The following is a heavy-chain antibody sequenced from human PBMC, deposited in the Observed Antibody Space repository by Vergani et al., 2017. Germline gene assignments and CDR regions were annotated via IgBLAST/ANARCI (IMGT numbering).Heavy chain of an antibody. J-gene: IGHJ4*02. CDR1: GGTFSSYA. V-gene: IGHV1-69*01. Sequence: QVQLVQSGAEVKKPGSSVKVSCKASGGTFSSYAISWVRQAPGQGLEWMGGIIPIFGTANYAQKFQGRVTITADESASTAYMELRSLRSEDTAVYYCASRVFGVNYDSSGYYSYWGQGTLVTVSS. CDR2: IIPIFGTA. D-gene: IGHD3-22*01. CDR3: ASRVFGVNYDSSGYYSY.